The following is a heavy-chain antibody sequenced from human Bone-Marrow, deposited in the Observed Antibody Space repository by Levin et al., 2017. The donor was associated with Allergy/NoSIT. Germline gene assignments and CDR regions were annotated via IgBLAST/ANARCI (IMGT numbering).Heavy chain of an antibody. CDR2: ISTYNGNT. CDR3: ARRSCDTSCYVDV. D-gene: IGHD2-2*01. CDR1: GYTFTSYG. J-gene: IGHJ6*02. Sequence: GESLKISCKASGYTFTSYGITWVRQAPGQGLEWMGWISTYNGNTKYAQKFQGRVTMTRDTSTTTVYMELTSLTSDATGVYYCARRSCDTSCYVDVWGQGTTVTVSS. V-gene: IGHV1-18*01.